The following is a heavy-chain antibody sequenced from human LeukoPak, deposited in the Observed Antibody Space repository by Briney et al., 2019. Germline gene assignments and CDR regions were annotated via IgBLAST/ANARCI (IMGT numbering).Heavy chain of an antibody. Sequence: ASVKVSCKASGYTFTGYYMHWVRQAPGQGLEWMGWIDPNSGGTNYAQKFQGRVTMTRDTSISTAYMELSRLRSDDTAVYYCARDLILEGDSDYWGQGTLVTVSS. J-gene: IGHJ4*02. CDR3: ARDLILEGDSDY. D-gene: IGHD1-1*01. CDR1: GYTFTGYY. CDR2: IDPNSGGT. V-gene: IGHV1-2*02.